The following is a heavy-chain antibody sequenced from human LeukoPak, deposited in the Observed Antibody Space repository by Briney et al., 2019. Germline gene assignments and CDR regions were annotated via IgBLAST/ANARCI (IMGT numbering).Heavy chain of an antibody. CDR1: GFTFGDYA. CDR2: IRSKVYGGTT. J-gene: IGHJ3*02. Sequence: GGSLRLSCRTSGFTFGDYALSWFRQAPGKGLEWVGFIRSKVYGGTTEYAASVKGRVIISRDDSESIAYLQMNSLKIEDTAMYYCSRVSTSGSYGRFDALHIWSQGTMVAVSS. V-gene: IGHV3-49*03. D-gene: IGHD6-19*01. CDR3: SRVSTSGSYGRFDALHI.